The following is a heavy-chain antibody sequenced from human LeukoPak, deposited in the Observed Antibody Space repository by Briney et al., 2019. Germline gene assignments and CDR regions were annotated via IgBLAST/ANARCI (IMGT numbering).Heavy chain of an antibody. D-gene: IGHD6-13*01. J-gene: IGHJ4*02. Sequence: ALVKVSCKPSGYTFASSGISWVRQAPGQGLEWMGWISASNGNTNYAQNLQGRVTMTTDTSTGTAYMELRSLRSDDTAVYYCARDQELGLFDYWGQGTLVTVSS. V-gene: IGHV1-18*01. CDR3: ARDQELGLFDY. CDR2: ISASNGNT. CDR1: GYTFASSG.